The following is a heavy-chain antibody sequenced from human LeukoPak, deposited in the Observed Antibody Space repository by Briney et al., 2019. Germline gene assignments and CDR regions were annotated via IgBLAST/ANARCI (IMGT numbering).Heavy chain of an antibody. CDR2: INTNTGNP. J-gene: IGHJ6*03. Sequence: ASVKVSCKASGYTFTSYAMNWVRQAPGQGLEWMGWINTNTGNPTYAQGFTGRFVFSLDTPVSTAYLQISSLKAEDTAVYYCARRDSYSPDYYYYMDVWGKGTTVTVSS. CDR1: GYTFTSYA. CDR3: ARRDSYSPDYYYYMDV. D-gene: IGHD2-21*02. V-gene: IGHV7-4-1*02.